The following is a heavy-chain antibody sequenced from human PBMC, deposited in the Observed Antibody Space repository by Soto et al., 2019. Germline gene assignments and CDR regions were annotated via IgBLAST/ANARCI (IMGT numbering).Heavy chain of an antibody. CDR3: AAGVVPYGMDV. J-gene: IGHJ6*02. Sequence: GALVKVSCKVSGYTLTELSMHWVRQPPGKGLEWMGGFDPEDAETIYARRFQGRVTMTEDTSADTAYMELSSLRSEDTAVYYCAAGVVPYGMDVWGQGTTVTVSS. CDR1: GYTLTELS. CDR2: FDPEDAET. V-gene: IGHV1-24*01. D-gene: IGHD2-15*01.